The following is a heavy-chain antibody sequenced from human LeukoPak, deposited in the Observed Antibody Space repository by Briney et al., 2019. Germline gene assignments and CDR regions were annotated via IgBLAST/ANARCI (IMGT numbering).Heavy chain of an antibody. J-gene: IGHJ5*02. V-gene: IGHV4-34*01. CDR2: INHSGST. Sequence: SETLSLTCAVYGGSFSGYYWSWIRQPPGKGLEWIGEINHSGSTNYNPSLKSRVTISVDMSKNQFSLKVSSVTAADTAVYYCARRIAARLRGYWFDPWGQGTLVTVSS. D-gene: IGHD6-6*01. CDR3: ARRIAARLRGYWFDP. CDR1: GGSFSGYY.